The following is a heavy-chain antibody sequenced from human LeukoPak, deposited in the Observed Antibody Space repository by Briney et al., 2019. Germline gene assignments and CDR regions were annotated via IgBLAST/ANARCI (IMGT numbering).Heavy chain of an antibody. CDR1: GFTFSSYA. J-gene: IGHJ6*03. Sequence: PGGSLRLSCAASGFTFSSYAMHWVRQAPGKGLEWVAVISYDGSNKYYADSVKGRFTISRDNSKNTLYLQMNSLRAEDTAVYYCARGVVVVPAASYYYYYMDVWGKGTTVTVSS. D-gene: IGHD2-2*01. CDR2: ISYDGSNK. V-gene: IGHV3-30*04. CDR3: ARGVVVVPAASYYYYYMDV.